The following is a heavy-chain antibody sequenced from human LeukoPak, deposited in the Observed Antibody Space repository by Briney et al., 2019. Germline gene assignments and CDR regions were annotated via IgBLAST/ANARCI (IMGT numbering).Heavy chain of an antibody. D-gene: IGHD4-17*01. CDR2: IYSGEST. J-gene: IGHJ4*02. CDR3: ARADGDYPLPFVY. Sequence: PGGSLRLSCAASGFTVSSNYMSWVRQAPGKGLEWVSIIYSGESTYYADSVKGRFTISRDNSKNTLFLHMHSLRAEDTAVYYCARADGDYPLPFVYWGQGTLVTVSS. V-gene: IGHV3-53*01. CDR1: GFTVSSNY.